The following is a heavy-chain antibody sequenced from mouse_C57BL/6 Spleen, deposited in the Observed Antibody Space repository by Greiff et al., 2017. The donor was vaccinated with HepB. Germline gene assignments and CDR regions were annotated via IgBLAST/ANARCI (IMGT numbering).Heavy chain of an antibody. V-gene: IGHV14-4*01. CDR2: IDPENGDT. CDR1: GFNIKDDY. J-gene: IGHJ4*01. D-gene: IGHD2-1*01. Sequence: EVQLQQSGAELVRPGASVKLSCTASGFNIKDDYMHWVKQRPEQGLEWIGWIDPENGDTEYASKFQGKATITADTSSNTAYLQLSSLTSEDTAVYYCTTGSIYGNYESYYAMDYWGQGTSVTVSS. CDR3: TTGSIYGNYESYYAMDY.